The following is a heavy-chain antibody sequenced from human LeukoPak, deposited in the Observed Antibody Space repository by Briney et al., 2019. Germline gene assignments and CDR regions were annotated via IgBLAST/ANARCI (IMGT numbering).Heavy chain of an antibody. V-gene: IGHV3-30*02. CDR3: ATDRGYYTSGSYYLDY. CDR1: GFTFSSYG. CDR2: IRYDGSNK. D-gene: IGHD3-10*01. J-gene: IGHJ4*02. Sequence: PGGSLRLSCAASGFTFSSYGMHWVRQAPGKGLEWVAFIRYDGSNKYYADSVKGRFPISRDNSKNTLYLQMNSLRAEDTAVYYCATDRGYYTSGSYYLDYWGQGTLVTVSS.